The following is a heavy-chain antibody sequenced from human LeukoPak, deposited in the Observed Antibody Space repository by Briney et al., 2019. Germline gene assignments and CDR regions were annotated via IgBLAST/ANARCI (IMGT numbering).Heavy chain of an antibody. D-gene: IGHD2-8*01. V-gene: IGHV3-48*02. CDR1: GFTFSSYW. J-gene: IGHJ3*02. CDR3: ARRPTEMLAFDI. CDR2: ISSSSSTI. Sequence: PGGSLRLSCAASGFTFSSYWMSWVRQAPGKGLEWVSYISSSSSTIYYADSVKGRFTISRDNAKNSLYLQMNSLRDEDTAVYYCARRPTEMLAFDIWGQGTMVTVSS.